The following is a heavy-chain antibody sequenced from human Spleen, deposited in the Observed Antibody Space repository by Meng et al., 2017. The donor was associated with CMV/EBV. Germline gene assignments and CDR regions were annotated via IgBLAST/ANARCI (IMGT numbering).Heavy chain of an antibody. V-gene: IGHV1-46*04. CDR3: AREGQDSSAYAH. CDR2: INPSSGST. D-gene: IGHD3-22*01. CDR1: GYAFTRHY. Sequence: CKASGYAFTRHYIHLLRQAPGQGFEWMGMINPSSGSTNYAEKWQGRVTMTADTSTSTVSMDLRSLTSEDTATYYCAREGQDSSAYAHWGQGTLVTVSS. J-gene: IGHJ1*01.